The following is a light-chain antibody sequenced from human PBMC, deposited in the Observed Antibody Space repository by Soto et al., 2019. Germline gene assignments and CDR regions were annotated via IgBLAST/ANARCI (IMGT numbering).Light chain of an antibody. V-gene: IGLV1-44*01. CDR1: TSNIGSNS. J-gene: IGLJ3*02. CDR2: NNN. Sequence: QSVLTQPPSASGTPGQSVTISCSGSTSNIGSNSVHWYQHLPGMSPKLLIYNNNQRPSGVPERFSDSKSGTSASLAISGLQSDDESDYYCTAWDDSLTALVFGGGTKLTVL. CDR3: TAWDDSLTALV.